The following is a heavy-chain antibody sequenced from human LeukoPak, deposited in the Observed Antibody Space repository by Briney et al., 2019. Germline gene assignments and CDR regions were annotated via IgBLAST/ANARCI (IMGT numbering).Heavy chain of an antibody. CDR3: ARESFTVFRAVDAFDI. CDR1: GFTFGNFW. CDR2: IKQDGSEK. Sequence: GGSLRLSCAASGFTFGNFWLSWVRQAPGKGLEWVANIKQDGSEKYYVDSVEGRFTISRDNSKNSLYLQMNSLRAEDTAVYYCARESFTVFRAVDAFDIWSQGRMVTVSS. V-gene: IGHV3-7*01. D-gene: IGHD3-3*01. J-gene: IGHJ3*02.